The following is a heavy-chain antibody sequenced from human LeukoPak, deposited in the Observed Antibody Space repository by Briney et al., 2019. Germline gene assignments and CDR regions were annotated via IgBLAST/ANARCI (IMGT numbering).Heavy chain of an antibody. J-gene: IGHJ4*02. D-gene: IGHD2-21*02. CDR1: GGSISSGDYY. V-gene: IGHV4-30-4*08. Sequence: SQTLSLTCTVSGGSISSGDYYWSWIRQPPGKGLEWIGYIYYSGSTCYNPSLKSRVTISVDTSKNQFSLKLSSVTAADTAVYYCARDRVVTTNYFDYWGQGTLVTVSS. CDR2: IYYSGST. CDR3: ARDRVVTTNYFDY.